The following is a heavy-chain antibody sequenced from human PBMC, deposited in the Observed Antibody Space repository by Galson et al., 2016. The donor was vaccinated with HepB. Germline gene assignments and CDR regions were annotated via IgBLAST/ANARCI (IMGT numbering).Heavy chain of an antibody. CDR3: AKDFGGTIDY. V-gene: IGHV1-18*01. D-gene: IGHD3-16*01. CDR2: IHGDYGTT. J-gene: IGHJ4*02. CDR1: GYTFTSYG. Sequence: SVKLSCKASGYTFTSYGMPWVRQAPGQGLEWVGWIHGDYGTTNYAQNLQGRVTITIDTSATTVYLELSSLTSEDTAVYYCAKDFGGTIDYWGQGTLVTVSS.